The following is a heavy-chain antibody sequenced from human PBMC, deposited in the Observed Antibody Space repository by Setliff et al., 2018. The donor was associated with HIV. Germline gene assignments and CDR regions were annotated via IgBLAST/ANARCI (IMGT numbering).Heavy chain of an antibody. D-gene: IGHD1-26*01. CDR3: ARLPNPKERSFWRVPFDL. J-gene: IGHJ3*01. CDR2: MNPNSGNT. V-gene: IGHV1-8*03. CDR1: GYTFINYD. Sequence: ASVKVSCKTSGYTFINYDINWVRQATGQGLEWMAWMNPNSGNTGYTQKFQGRVTITRNTSITTAYMELSSLRSEDTAIYYCARLPNPKERSFWRVPFDLWGQGTMVTVSS.